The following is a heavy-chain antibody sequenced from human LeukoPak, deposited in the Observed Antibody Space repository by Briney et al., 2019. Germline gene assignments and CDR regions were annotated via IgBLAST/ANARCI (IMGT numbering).Heavy chain of an antibody. J-gene: IGHJ4*02. CDR3: AKGFKGYYDSSGYYCLEY. CDR1: GFTFSSYA. CDR2: ISGSGGST. Sequence: GGSLRLSCAASGFTFSSYAMSWVRQAPGKGLEWVSAISGSGGSTYYADSVKGRFTVSRDNSKNTLYLQMNSLRAEDTAVYYCAKGFKGYYDSSGYYCLEYWGQGTLVTVSS. D-gene: IGHD3-22*01. V-gene: IGHV3-23*01.